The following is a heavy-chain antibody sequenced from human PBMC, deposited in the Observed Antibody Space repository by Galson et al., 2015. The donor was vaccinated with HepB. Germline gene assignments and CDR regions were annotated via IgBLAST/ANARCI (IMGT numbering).Heavy chain of an antibody. V-gene: IGHV4-30-4*01. CDR2: IYYSGST. Sequence: TLSLTCTVSGGSISSGDYYWSWIRQLPGKGLEWIGYIYYSGSTYYNSSLKSRVTISIDTSKNQFSLKLSSVTAADTAVYHCARVYYYGSGSYLGYGFDIWGQGTMVTVSS. D-gene: IGHD3-10*01. CDR1: GGSISSGDYY. CDR3: ARVYYYGSGSYLGYGFDI. J-gene: IGHJ3*02.